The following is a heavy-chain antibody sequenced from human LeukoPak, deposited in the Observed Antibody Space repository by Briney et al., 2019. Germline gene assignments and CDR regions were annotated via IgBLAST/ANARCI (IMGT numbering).Heavy chain of an antibody. CDR2: ISAYNGNT. CDR3: ARSGASNTLDY. CDR1: GYTFTSYG. J-gene: IGHJ4*02. V-gene: IGHV1-18*01. D-gene: IGHD1/OR15-1a*01. Sequence: ASVEVSCKASGYTFTSYGISWVRQAPGQGLEWMGWISAYNGNTNYAQKLQGRVTMTTDTSTSTACMELRSLRSDDTAVYYCARSGASNTLDYWGQGTLVTVSS.